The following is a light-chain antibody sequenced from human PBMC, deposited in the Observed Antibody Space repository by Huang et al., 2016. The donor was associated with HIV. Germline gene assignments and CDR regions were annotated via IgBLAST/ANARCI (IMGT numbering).Light chain of an antibody. Sequence: AVHMTQSPSSLSASVGDRITITCRASKGIRGDLGWYQQKPGKAPKHLIYGTATLQSGVPSRGSGSGSGTHYTLSINSLQPEEFATYYCLQAATYPWTFGQGTKVEIK. CDR2: GTA. V-gene: IGKV1-6*01. CDR1: KGIRGD. CDR3: LQAATYPWT. J-gene: IGKJ1*01.